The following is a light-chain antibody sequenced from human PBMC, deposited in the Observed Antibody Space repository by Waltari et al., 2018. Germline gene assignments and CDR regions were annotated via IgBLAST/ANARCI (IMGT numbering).Light chain of an antibody. Sequence: EIVLTQSPGTLSLSPGERATLSCRASQSVGRTLAWYQQKPGQAPRLLIYGASSRATDIPDRFSGSGSGTDFSLTINRLEPEEFAVYFCQHYVRLPATFGQGTKVEIK. CDR3: QHYVRLPAT. CDR2: GAS. J-gene: IGKJ1*01. V-gene: IGKV3-20*01. CDR1: QSVGRT.